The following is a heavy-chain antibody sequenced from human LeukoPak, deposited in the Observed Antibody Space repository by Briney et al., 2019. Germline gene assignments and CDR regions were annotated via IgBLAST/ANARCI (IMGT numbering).Heavy chain of an antibody. CDR2: ISAYNGNT. CDR1: GYTFTSYC. J-gene: IGHJ4*02. D-gene: IGHD6-19*01. V-gene: IGHV1-18*01. Sequence: ASVKVSCKASGYTFTSYCTSWVRQAPGQGLEWMGWISAYNGNTNYAQKLQGRVTMTTDTSTSTAYMELRSLRSADTAVYYCAREQWLTQFDYWGQGTLVTVSS. CDR3: AREQWLTQFDY.